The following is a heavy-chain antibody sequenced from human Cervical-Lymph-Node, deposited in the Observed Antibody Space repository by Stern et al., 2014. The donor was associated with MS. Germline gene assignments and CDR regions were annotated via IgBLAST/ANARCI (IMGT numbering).Heavy chain of an antibody. CDR2: ISNDGNEK. D-gene: IGHD2-15*01. Sequence: EQLVESGGGVVQPGRSLRLSCAASGFNLRSYGMHWVRQAPGKGLEWVAVISNDGNEKYYTDSVKGRFPIARDNSKNTLYLQMNNLRTEDTAVYYCAKDRLFCSGGGCYAMDVWGQGITVTVSS. CDR3: AKDRLFCSGGGCYAMDV. CDR1: GFNLRSYG. J-gene: IGHJ6*02. V-gene: IGHV3-30*18.